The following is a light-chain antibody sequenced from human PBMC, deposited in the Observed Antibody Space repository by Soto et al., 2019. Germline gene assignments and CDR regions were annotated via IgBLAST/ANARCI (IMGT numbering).Light chain of an antibody. V-gene: IGLV1-40*01. Sequence: QSVLPQPPSVSGAPGQRVTISCTGSSSNIGAGYDVHWYQQLPGTAPKLLIYGNSNRPSGVPDRFSGSKSGTSASLAITGLQAEDEADYYCQSYDSSLSGYVFGTGTKRTVL. CDR3: QSYDSSLSGYV. CDR2: GNS. CDR1: SSNIGAGYD. J-gene: IGLJ1*01.